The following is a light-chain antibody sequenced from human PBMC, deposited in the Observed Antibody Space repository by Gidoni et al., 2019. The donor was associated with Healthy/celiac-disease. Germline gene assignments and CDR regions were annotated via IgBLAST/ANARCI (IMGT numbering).Light chain of an antibody. CDR1: SSDVGSYNL. CDR2: EVI. V-gene: IGLV2-23*02. J-gene: IGLJ2*01. CDR3: CSYAGSSTVV. Sequence: QSALTQPASVSGSPGQSITISCTGTSSDVGSYNLVSCYQQHQGKAPKLMIYEVIKRPSGVSNRFSGSKSGNTASLTISGLQAEDEADYYCCSYAGSSTVVFGGGTKLTVL.